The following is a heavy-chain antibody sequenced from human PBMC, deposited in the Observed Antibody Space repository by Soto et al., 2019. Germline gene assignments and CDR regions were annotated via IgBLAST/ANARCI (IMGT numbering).Heavy chain of an antibody. D-gene: IGHD3-3*01. Sequence: SVKVSCKASGFTFTSTAVQWVRQARGQRLEWIGWIVVGSGNTNYAQKFQERVTITRDMSTSTAYMELSSLRSEDTAVYYCAAAPKSGFWNFDYWGQGTLVTVSS. CDR2: IVVGSGNT. CDR3: AAAPKSGFWNFDY. V-gene: IGHV1-58*01. J-gene: IGHJ4*02. CDR1: GFTFTSTA.